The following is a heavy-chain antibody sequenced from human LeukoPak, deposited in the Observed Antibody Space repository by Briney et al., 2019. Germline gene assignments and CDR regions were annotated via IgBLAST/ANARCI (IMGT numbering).Heavy chain of an antibody. J-gene: IGHJ4*02. CDR3: ARYHLGSYFRDPFDH. Sequence: GGSLRLSCAASGFTFSSYAMHWVRQAPGKGLEWVAYITYGSDTIFYADSVKGRFTVSRDNAKNSLYLQMDSLRAEDTAVYYCARYHLGSYFRDPFDHWGQGTLVTVSS. D-gene: IGHD3-10*01. CDR2: ITYGSDTI. CDR1: GFTFSSYA. V-gene: IGHV3-48*04.